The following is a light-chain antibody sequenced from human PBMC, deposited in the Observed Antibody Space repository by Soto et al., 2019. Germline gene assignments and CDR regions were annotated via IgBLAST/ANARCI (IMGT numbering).Light chain of an antibody. CDR2: DTS. CDR3: LLSYSGASYV. V-gene: IGLV7-46*01. J-gene: IGLJ1*01. CDR1: TGAVTSGHY. Sequence: QAVVTQEPSLTVSPGGTVTLTCGSSTGAVTSGHYPHWFQQKPGQAPRTLIYDTSNKHSWTPARFSGSLLGGKAALTLSGAQPEDEAEYYCLLSYSGASYVFGTGTKLTVL.